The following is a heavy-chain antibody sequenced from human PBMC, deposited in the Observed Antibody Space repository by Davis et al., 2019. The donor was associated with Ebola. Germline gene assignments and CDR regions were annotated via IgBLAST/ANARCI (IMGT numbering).Heavy chain of an antibody. D-gene: IGHD2-21*02. J-gene: IGHJ4*02. CDR1: GFSFTTYS. Sequence: GESLKISCAAAGFSFTTYSMSWVRQAPGKGLEWVSSINSGSTYVFYADSVKGRFTISRDNSKNTLYLQMNSLRAEDTAVYYCARNWVTSFDYWGQGTLVTVSS. CDR3: ARNWVTSFDY. V-gene: IGHV3-21*01. CDR2: INSGSTYV.